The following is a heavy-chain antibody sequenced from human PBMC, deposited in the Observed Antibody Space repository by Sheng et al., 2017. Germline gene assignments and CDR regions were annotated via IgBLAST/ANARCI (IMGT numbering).Heavy chain of an antibody. V-gene: IGHV1-69*05. CDR1: GGTFSSYA. J-gene: IGHJ2*01. CDR3: ARTYYYDSSGYYDWYFDL. Sequence: QVQLVQSGAEVKKPGSSVKVSCKASGGTFSSYAISWVRQAPGQGLEWMGGIIPIFGTANYAQKFQGRVTITTDESTSTAYMELSSLRSEDTAVYYCARTYYYDSSGYYDWYFDLWGRGTLVTVSS. D-gene: IGHD3-22*01. CDR2: IIPIFGTA.